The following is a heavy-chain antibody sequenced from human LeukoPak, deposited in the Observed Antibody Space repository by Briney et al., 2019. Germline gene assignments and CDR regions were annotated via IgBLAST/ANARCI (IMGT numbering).Heavy chain of an antibody. D-gene: IGHD3-10*01. CDR1: GFTFGDYA. CDR2: IRSKAYGGTT. Sequence: GGSLRLSCTASGFTFGDYAMSWFRQAPGKGLEWVGFIRSKAYGGTTEYAASVKGRFTISRDDSKSIAYLQMNSLKTEDTAVYYCTRDRIGRSGSGSSNWFDPWGQGTLVTVSS. J-gene: IGHJ5*02. V-gene: IGHV3-49*03. CDR3: TRDRIGRSGSGSSNWFDP.